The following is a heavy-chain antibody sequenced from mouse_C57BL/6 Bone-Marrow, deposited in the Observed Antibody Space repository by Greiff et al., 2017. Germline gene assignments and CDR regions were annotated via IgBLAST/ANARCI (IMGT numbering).Heavy chain of an antibody. Sequence: VKLQESGPGLVQPSQSLSITCTVSGFSLTSYGVHWVRQPPGKGLEWLGVIWSGGSTDYNAAFISRLSLSKDNSKSQVFFKRNSLQADDTAIYYCAKGGDPAWFAYWGQGTLVTVSA. CDR1: GFSLTSYG. CDR3: AKGGDPAWFAY. CDR2: IWSGGST. V-gene: IGHV2-4*01. J-gene: IGHJ3*01.